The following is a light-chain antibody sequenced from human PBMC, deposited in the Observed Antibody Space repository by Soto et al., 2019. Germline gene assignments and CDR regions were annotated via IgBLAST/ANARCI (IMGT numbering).Light chain of an antibody. CDR2: GAS. CDR3: KQYGSSPLT. V-gene: IGKV3-20*01. Sequence: EIVLTQSPGTQSLSPGERATLSCRASQSVSSSYLAWYQQKPGQAPRLLIYGASSRATGIPDRFSGSGSGTDFTLTISRLEPEDFAVYYCKQYGSSPLTFGGGTKVEIK. J-gene: IGKJ4*01. CDR1: QSVSSSY.